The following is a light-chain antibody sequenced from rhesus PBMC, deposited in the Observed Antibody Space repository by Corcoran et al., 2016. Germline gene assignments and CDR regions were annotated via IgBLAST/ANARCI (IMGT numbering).Light chain of an antibody. CDR3: LQYSSSPYS. V-gene: IGKV1-32*02. CDR2: YAN. CDR1: QGITSY. Sequence: DIQMSQSPSSLSASVGDRVTITCRASQGITSYLNWYQQKPGKAPKLLIYYANGLASGVPTRFGGSGSGTDFTLTISSLQPEDFATYYCLQYSSSPYSFGQGTKVEIK. J-gene: IGKJ2*01.